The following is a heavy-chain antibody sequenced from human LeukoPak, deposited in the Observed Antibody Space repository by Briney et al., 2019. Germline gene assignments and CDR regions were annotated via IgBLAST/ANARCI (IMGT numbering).Heavy chain of an antibody. D-gene: IGHD3-10*01. J-gene: IGHJ1*01. CDR3: ARHGFAGAFQH. CDR2: MNHSGST. CDR1: GGSFSGYY. V-gene: IGHV4-34*01. Sequence: SETLSLTCAVYGGSFSGYYWSWIRQPPGKGLEWIGEMNHSGSTNYSPSLKSRVIVSVDTSKNQFSLKLTSVTAADTAVYHCARHGFAGAFQHWGQGTLVTVSS.